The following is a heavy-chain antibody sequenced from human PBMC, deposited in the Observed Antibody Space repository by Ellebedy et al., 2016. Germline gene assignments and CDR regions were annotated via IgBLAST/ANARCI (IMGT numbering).Heavy chain of an antibody. Sequence: ASVKVSCKASGYTFTSYAMHWVRQAPGQRLQWMGWIKAGNGNTKYSQKFQGRVTMTEDTSTDTAYMELSSLRSEDTAVYYCATDLRYCTNGVCFKRYDAFDIWGQGTMVTVSS. CDR1: GYTFTSYA. CDR3: ATDLRYCTNGVCFKRYDAFDI. J-gene: IGHJ3*02. CDR2: IKAGNGNT. D-gene: IGHD2-8*01. V-gene: IGHV1-3*01.